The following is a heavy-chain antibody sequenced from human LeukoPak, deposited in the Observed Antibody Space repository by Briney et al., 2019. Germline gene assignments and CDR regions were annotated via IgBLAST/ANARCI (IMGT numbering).Heavy chain of an antibody. CDR3: ARDYNWNDDYNWFDP. Sequence: PSETLSLTCTVSGGSISSSSYYWGWIRQPPGKGLEWIGSIYYSGSTYYNPSLKSRVTISVGTSKNQFSLKPSSVTAADTAVYYCARDYNWNDDYNWFDPWGQGTLVTVSS. J-gene: IGHJ5*02. D-gene: IGHD1-20*01. CDR1: GGSISSSSYY. V-gene: IGHV4-39*07. CDR2: IYYSGST.